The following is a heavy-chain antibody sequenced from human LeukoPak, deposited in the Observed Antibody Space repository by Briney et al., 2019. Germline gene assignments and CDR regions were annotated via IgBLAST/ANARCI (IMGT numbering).Heavy chain of an antibody. J-gene: IGHJ5*02. CDR3: ARERPMIVVVPPPYNGFDP. Sequence: SVKVSCKASGGTFSSYAISWVRQAPGQGLEWMGGIIPIFGTANYAQKSQGRVTITADESTSTAYMELSSLRSEDTAVYYCARERPMIVVVPPPYNGFDPWGQGTLVTVSS. D-gene: IGHD3-22*01. CDR1: GGTFSSYA. V-gene: IGHV1-69*13. CDR2: IIPIFGTA.